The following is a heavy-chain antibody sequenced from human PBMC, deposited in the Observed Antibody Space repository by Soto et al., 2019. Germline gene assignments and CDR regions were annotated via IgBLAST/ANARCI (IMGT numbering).Heavy chain of an antibody. Sequence: EVQLVESGGGLVKPGGSLTLSCAASGFTFSSYSMNWVRQAPGKGLEWVSSISSSSRHIYYADSVKGRFTISRDNAKNSLYLQMNSLRVEDTAMYFCARVPSDLWEPDQYFPHWGQGTLVAVSS. CDR3: ARVPSDLWEPDQYFPH. CDR2: ISSSSRHI. J-gene: IGHJ1*01. CDR1: GFTFSSYS. D-gene: IGHD1-26*01. V-gene: IGHV3-21*01.